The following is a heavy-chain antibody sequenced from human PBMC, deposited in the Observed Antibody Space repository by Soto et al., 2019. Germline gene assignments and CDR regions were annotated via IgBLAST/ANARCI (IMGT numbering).Heavy chain of an antibody. CDR2: ISSSGSVI. CDR3: ARDGAVAGKRYFYGMDV. CDR1: GFTLSNYA. Sequence: EVQLVESGGGLVQPGESLRVSCAASGFTLSNYAMSWVRQAPGKGLEWLSYISSSGSVIYYADSVKGRFTVSRDYAKNSLFLQMNSLSDEYTAVYYCARDGAVAGKRYFYGMDVWGQGTTVTVSS. V-gene: IGHV3-48*02. D-gene: IGHD6-19*01. J-gene: IGHJ6*02.